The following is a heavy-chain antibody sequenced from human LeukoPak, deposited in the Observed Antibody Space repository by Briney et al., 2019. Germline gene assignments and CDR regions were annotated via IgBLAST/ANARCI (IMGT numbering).Heavy chain of an antibody. J-gene: IGHJ4*02. Sequence: SQTLSLTCTVSGGSISSGDYYWSWIRQPPGKGLEWIGYIYYSGSTYYNPSLKSQVTISVDTSKNQFSLKLSSVTAADTAVYYCARESFDIVGATMAYYFDYWGQGTLVTVSS. CDR3: ARESFDIVGATMAYYFDY. CDR1: GGSISSGDYY. D-gene: IGHD1-26*01. CDR2: IYYSGST. V-gene: IGHV4-30-4*01.